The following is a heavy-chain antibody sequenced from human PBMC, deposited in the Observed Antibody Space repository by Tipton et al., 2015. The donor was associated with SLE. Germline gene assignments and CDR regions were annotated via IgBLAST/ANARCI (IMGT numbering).Heavy chain of an antibody. CDR1: GFNVSRNY. J-gene: IGHJ3*01. D-gene: IGHD2-2*01. V-gene: IGHV3-53*01. CDR3: AKDVLPAGHDAFDV. CDR2: IYRAGTT. Sequence: SLRLSCAASGFNVSRNYMSWVRQAPGKGLEWVSIIYRAGTTFYADSVKGRFTISRDNSKNTVFLQINSLRAEDSGLYYCAKDVLPAGHDAFDVWGHGTMVTVSS.